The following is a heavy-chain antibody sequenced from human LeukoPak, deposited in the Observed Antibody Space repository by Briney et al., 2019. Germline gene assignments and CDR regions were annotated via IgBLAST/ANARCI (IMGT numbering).Heavy chain of an antibody. CDR1: GGSFSGYY. Sequence: PSETLSLTCAVYGGSFSGYYWSWIRHPPGKGLKWIGEINQSGSPKDNPSRKSRVTISVDTSKNQFSLKLSSVTAADTAVYYCARGLTPVDIVATKLGLFDYWGQGTLVTVSS. D-gene: IGHD5-12*01. J-gene: IGHJ4*02. CDR2: INQSGSP. V-gene: IGHV4-34*01. CDR3: ARGLTPVDIVATKLGLFDY.